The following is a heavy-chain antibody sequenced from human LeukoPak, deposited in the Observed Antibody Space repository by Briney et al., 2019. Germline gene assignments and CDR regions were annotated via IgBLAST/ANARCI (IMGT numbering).Heavy chain of an antibody. J-gene: IGHJ4*02. CDR3: ARDTLRFLEWLSPDY. V-gene: IGHV3-30-3*01. CDR1: GFTFSSYA. D-gene: IGHD3-3*01. Sequence: PGRSLRLSCAASGFTFSSYAMHWVRQAPGKGLEWVAVISYDGSNKYYADSVKGRFTISRDNSKDTLYLQMNSLRAEDTAVYYCARDTLRFLEWLSPDYWGQGTLVTVSS. CDR2: ISYDGSNK.